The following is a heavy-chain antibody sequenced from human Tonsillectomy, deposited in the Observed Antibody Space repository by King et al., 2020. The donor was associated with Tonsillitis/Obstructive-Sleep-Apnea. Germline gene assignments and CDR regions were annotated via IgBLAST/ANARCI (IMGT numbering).Heavy chain of an antibody. D-gene: IGHD2-2*01. CDR1: GYSLTSYW. CDR2: IDPTDAYT. J-gene: IGHJ4*02. CDR3: ATLRGEHIVVVPAADFDY. Sequence: VQLVQSGAEVKKPGESLRISCKGSGYSLTSYWFNWVRQRTGKGLEWMGRIDPTDAYTNYSPSFQGHVTIYAEKSISTAYLQWSGLKASDTAMYYGATLRGEHIVVVPAADFDYWGQGTLVTVSS. V-gene: IGHV5-10-1*01.